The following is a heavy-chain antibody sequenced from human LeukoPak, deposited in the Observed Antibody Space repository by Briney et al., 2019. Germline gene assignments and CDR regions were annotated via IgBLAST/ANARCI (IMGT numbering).Heavy chain of an antibody. V-gene: IGHV1-69*01. CDR3: GREGDILTGYAFDY. J-gene: IGHJ4*02. D-gene: IGHD3-9*01. CDR2: IIPIFGTA. CDR1: GGTFSSYA. Sequence: ASVKVSCKASGGTFSSYAISWVRQAPGQGLEWMGGIIPIFGTANYAQKFQGRVTITADESTSTAYMELSSLRSEDTAVYYCGREGDILTGYAFDYWGQGTLVTVSS.